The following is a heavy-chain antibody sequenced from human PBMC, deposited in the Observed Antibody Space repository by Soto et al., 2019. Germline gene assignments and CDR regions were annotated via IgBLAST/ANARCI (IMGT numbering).Heavy chain of an antibody. Sequence: GASVKVSCKASGYTFTSYGISWVRQAPGQGLEWMGWISAYNGNTNYAQKLQGRVTMTTDTSTSTAYMELRSLSADDTAVYYCARGTYYYDSSGYLFDYWGQGTLVTVSS. CDR1: GYTFTSYG. V-gene: IGHV1-18*04. CDR2: ISAYNGNT. D-gene: IGHD3-22*01. J-gene: IGHJ4*02. CDR3: ARGTYYYDSSGYLFDY.